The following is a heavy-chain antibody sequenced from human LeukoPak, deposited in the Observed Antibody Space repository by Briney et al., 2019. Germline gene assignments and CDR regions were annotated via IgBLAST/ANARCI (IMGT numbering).Heavy chain of an antibody. CDR3: AKGQMVRGVITSYYMDV. V-gene: IGHV3-23*01. Sequence: PGGSLRLSCVASGFTFRNYVMTWVRQGPGRGLEWVSAIGGSSLTIYYADSVKGRFTVSRDNSKNTLYLQTTSLKVEDTAIYYCAKGQMVRGVITSYYMDVWGKGTTVTVSS. CDR2: IGGSSLTI. D-gene: IGHD3-10*01. CDR1: GFTFRNYV. J-gene: IGHJ6*03.